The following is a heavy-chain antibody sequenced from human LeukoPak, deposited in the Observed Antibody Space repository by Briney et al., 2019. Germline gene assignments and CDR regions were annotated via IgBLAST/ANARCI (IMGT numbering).Heavy chain of an antibody. CDR3: ASGNWNDRAFDI. CDR2: IKTDGSEK. CDR1: GPHFSGYW. Sequence: PGXSLRLSCAASGPHFSGYWMSWVRQAPGKGLEWVANIKTDGSEKYYVDSVKGRFTISRDNAKNSLYLQMNNLRVEDTAVYYCASGNWNDRAFDIWGQGTMVIVSS. V-gene: IGHV3-7*01. J-gene: IGHJ3*02. D-gene: IGHD1-20*01.